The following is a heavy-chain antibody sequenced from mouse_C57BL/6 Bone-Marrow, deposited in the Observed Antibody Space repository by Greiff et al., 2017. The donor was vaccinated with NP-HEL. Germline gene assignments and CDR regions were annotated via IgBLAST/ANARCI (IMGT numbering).Heavy chain of an antibody. J-gene: IGHJ4*01. CDR2: INPSNGGT. V-gene: IGHV1-53*01. Sequence: QVQLQQPGTELVKPGASVKLSCKASGYTFTSYWMHWVKQRPGQGLEWIGNINPSNGGTNYNEKFQSKATLTVDKSSSTAYMQLSSLTSADSAVYYCARSSPYGSSLYYAMDYWGQGTSVTVSS. CDR1: GYTFTSYW. D-gene: IGHD1-1*01. CDR3: ARSSPYGSSLYYAMDY.